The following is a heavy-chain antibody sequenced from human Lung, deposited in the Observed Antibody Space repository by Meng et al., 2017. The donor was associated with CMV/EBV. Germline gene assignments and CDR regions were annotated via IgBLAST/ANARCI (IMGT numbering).Heavy chain of an antibody. V-gene: IGHV3-23*01. J-gene: IGHJ4*02. Sequence: GGSXRLXCAASGFTFSSYALNWVRQAPGRGLEWVSAIRGSGDGTNYADSVKGRFTISRDNSKNTVYLQMNSLRAEDTALYYCARSARWGFCTTTSCQDYFDYXGQGXLVTVSS. CDR2: IRGSGDGT. CDR1: GFTFSSYA. CDR3: ARSARWGFCTTTSCQDYFDY. D-gene: IGHD2-2*01.